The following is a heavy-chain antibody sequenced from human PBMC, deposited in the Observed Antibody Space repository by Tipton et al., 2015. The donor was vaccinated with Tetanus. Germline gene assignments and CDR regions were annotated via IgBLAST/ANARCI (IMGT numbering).Heavy chain of an antibody. Sequence: TLSLTCTVSGGSISSGDYYWSWIRQPPGKGLEWIGYIYYSGSTYYNPSLKSRVTISVDTSKNQFSLKLSSVTAADTAVYYCARYTVSNFDFDFWGQGTLLTVSS. CDR3: ARYTVSNFDFDF. CDR1: GGSISSGDYY. CDR2: IYYSGST. D-gene: IGHD4-17*01. J-gene: IGHJ4*02. V-gene: IGHV4-30-4*01.